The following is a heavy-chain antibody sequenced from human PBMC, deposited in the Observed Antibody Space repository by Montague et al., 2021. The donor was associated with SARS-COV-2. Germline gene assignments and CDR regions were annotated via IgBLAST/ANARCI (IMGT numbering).Heavy chain of an antibody. CDR3: ARAPMVRGVSPPQIALDI. D-gene: IGHD3-10*01. CDR1: KFSFSSYA. V-gene: IGHV3-30*04. CDR2: ISYVGSNQ. Sequence: SLRLSCAASKFSFSSYALHWVRQAPGKGLEWVAVISYVGSNQYYADSVKGRFTISRDNSKNTLYLQMGSLRGEDMAVYYCARAPMVRGVSPPQIALDIWGRGTMATVSS. J-gene: IGHJ3*02.